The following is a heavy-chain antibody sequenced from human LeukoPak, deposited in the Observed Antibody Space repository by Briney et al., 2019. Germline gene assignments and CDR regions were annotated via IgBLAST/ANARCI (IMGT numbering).Heavy chain of an antibody. CDR2: FDPEDGET. D-gene: IGHD1-26*01. CDR1: GYTLTELS. V-gene: IGHV1-24*01. CDR3: ATSGRRAGAYYFDY. J-gene: IGHJ4*02. Sequence: ASVKLSCTVSGYTLTELSMHWVRQAPGKGLEWMGGFDPEDGETIYAQKFQGRVTMTEDTSTDTAYMELSSLRSEDPAVYYCATSGRRAGAYYFDYWEQGTLVTVSS.